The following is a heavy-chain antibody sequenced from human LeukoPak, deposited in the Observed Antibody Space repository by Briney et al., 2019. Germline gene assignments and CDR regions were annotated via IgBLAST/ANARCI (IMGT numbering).Heavy chain of an antibody. D-gene: IGHD7-27*01. Sequence: GGSLRLSCVASGFTFKNYGMRWVRQAPGKGLEWVSLITGGGEITYNEELVKGRFTVSRDNSKNTVYLQMKSLRAEDTALYYCAKDGGLWVSAHWGDSWGRGTLVTVSS. V-gene: IGHV3-23*01. CDR3: AKDGGLWVSAHWGDS. CDR1: GFTFKNYG. CDR2: ITGGGEIT. J-gene: IGHJ4*02.